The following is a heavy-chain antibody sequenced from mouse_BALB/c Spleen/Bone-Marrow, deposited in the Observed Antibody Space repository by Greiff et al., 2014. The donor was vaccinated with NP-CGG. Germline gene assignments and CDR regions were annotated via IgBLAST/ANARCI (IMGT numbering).Heavy chain of an antibody. CDR1: GFTFTDYY. V-gene: IGHV7-3*02. CDR3: ARDRNYDINWYFDV. CDR2: IRNKANGYTT. J-gene: IGHJ1*01. Sequence: VQLKESGGGLVQPGGSLRLSCATSGFTFTDYYMSWVRQPPGKALEWLSFIRNKANGYTTEYSASVKGRFTISRDNSQSILYLQMNILRTEDSATYYCARDRNYDINWYFDVWGAGTTVTVSS. D-gene: IGHD1-1*01.